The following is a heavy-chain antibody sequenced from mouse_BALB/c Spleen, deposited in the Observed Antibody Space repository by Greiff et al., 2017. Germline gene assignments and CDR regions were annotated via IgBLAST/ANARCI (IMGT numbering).Heavy chain of an antibody. Sequence: VQLQQSGPGLVKPSQSLSLTCTVTGYSITSDYAWNWIRQFPGNKLEWMGYISYSGSTSYNPSLKSRISITRDTSKNQFFLQLNSVTTEDTATYYCASEGGAWFAYWGQGTLVTVSA. CDR1: GYSITSDYA. CDR3: ASEGGAWFAY. CDR2: ISYSGST. V-gene: IGHV3-2*02. J-gene: IGHJ3*01.